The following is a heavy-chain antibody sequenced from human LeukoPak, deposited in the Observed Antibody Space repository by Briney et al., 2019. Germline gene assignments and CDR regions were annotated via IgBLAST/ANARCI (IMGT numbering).Heavy chain of an antibody. V-gene: IGHV1-24*01. Sequence: ASVKVSCKVSGYTLTELSMHWVRQAPGKGLEWMGGFDPEDGETIYAQKFQGRATMTEDTSTDTAYMELSSLRSEDTAVYYCATGKAAGGAFDIWGQGTMVTVSS. CDR1: GYTLTELS. CDR3: ATGKAAGGAFDI. CDR2: FDPEDGET. J-gene: IGHJ3*02. D-gene: IGHD6-25*01.